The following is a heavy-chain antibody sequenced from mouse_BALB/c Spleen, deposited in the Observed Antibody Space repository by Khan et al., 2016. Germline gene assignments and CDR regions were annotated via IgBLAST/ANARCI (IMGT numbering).Heavy chain of an antibody. CDR2: INTETGEP. CDR3: ARRGSSYAMDY. CDR1: GYTFTDYS. D-gene: IGHD1-1*01. J-gene: IGHJ4*01. V-gene: IGHV9-2-1*01. Sequence: QIQLVQSGPELKKPGETVKISCKASGYTFTDYSMHWVKQAPGKGLKWMGWINTETGEPTYADDFKGRFAFSLETSASTAYLQINNLKNEDTATYFCARRGSSYAMDYWGQGTSVTVSS.